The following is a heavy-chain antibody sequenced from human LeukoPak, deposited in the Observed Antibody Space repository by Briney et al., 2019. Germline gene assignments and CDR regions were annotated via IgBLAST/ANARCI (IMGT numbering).Heavy chain of an antibody. CDR1: GFTFDDYA. CDR3: AKDSSYSSSWMYFDY. Sequence: GGSLRLSCAASGFTFDDYAMPWVRQAPGKGLEWVSGISWNSGSIGYADSVKGRFTISRDNAKNSLYLQMNSLRAEDTALYYCAKDSSYSSSWMYFDYWGQGTLVTVSS. D-gene: IGHD6-13*01. CDR2: ISWNSGSI. J-gene: IGHJ4*02. V-gene: IGHV3-9*01.